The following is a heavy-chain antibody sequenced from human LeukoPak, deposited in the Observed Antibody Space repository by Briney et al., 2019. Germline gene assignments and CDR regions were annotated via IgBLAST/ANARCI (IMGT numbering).Heavy chain of an antibody. J-gene: IGHJ4*02. Sequence: GGSLRLSCAASGFTVRNNYMSWVRQAPGKGLEWVSVSYSGDSKNHVESVKGRFTISRDNSKHTLYLQMNSLRAEDTAVYFCATGERMVRGDGVDYWGQGALVTVSS. CDR1: GFTVRNNY. CDR3: ATGERMVRGDGVDY. CDR2: SYSGDSK. V-gene: IGHV3-66*01. D-gene: IGHD3-10*01.